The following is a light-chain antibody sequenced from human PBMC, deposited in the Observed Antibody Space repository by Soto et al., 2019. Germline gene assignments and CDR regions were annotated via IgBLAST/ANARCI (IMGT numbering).Light chain of an antibody. Sequence: EIGLTQSPGTRSFVPRERAAVSSRPSQSVSSSYLAWYQQKPGQAPRLLIYGASSRATGIPDRFSGSGSGTDFTLTISRLETEDFAVYYCQQYGSSWAFGPGTKVDIK. CDR3: QQYGSSWA. CDR1: QSVSSSY. J-gene: IGKJ3*01. V-gene: IGKV3-20*01. CDR2: GAS.